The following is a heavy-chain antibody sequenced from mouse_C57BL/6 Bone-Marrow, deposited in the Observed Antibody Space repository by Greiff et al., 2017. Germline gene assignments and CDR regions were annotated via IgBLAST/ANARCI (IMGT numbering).Heavy chain of an antibody. D-gene: IGHD2-5*01. CDR1: GYTFTSYW. V-gene: IGHV1-50*01. Sequence: VQLQQPGAELVKPGASVKLSCKASGYTFTSYWMQWVKQRPGQGLEWIGEIDPSDSYTNYNQKFKGKATLTVEPSSSTAYMQLSSLTSEDSAVYYCARSDSNPPGGYAMDYWGQGTSVTVSS. CDR2: IDPSDSYT. J-gene: IGHJ4*01. CDR3: ARSDSNPPGGYAMDY.